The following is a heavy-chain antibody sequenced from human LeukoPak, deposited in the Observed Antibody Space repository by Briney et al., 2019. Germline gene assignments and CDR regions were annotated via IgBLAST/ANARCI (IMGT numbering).Heavy chain of an antibody. V-gene: IGHV3-30*02. D-gene: IGHD6-13*01. J-gene: IGHJ4*02. Sequence: GGSLRLSCAASGFTFSSCGMHWVRQAPGKGLEWVAFIRYDGSNKYYADSVKGRFTISRDNSKNTLYLQMNSLRAEDTAVYYCAKDASWYGEYFDYWGQGTLVTVSS. CDR2: IRYDGSNK. CDR1: GFTFSSCG. CDR3: AKDASWYGEYFDY.